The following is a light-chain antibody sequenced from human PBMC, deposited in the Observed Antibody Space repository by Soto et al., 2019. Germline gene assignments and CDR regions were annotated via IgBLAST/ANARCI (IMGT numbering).Light chain of an antibody. V-gene: IGLV2-8*01. Sequence: QSALTQPPSASGYPGQTVTISCTGTSSDVVGYNYVSWYQQHPGKAPKLMIYEVSKRPSGVPDRFSGSKSGNTASLTVSGLQAEDEADYYCSSYAGSNNWVFGGGTKVTVL. CDR2: EVS. CDR3: SSYAGSNNWV. J-gene: IGLJ3*02. CDR1: SSDVVGYNY.